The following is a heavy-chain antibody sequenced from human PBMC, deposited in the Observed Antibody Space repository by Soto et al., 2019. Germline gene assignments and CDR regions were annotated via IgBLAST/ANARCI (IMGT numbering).Heavy chain of an antibody. V-gene: IGHV3-23*01. J-gene: IGHJ4*02. Sequence: GGSLRLSCAASGLTFSRYAMSWVRQAPGKGLEWVSGISGSGISTYYADSVKGRFTISRDNSKNTLYLQMNSLRAEDTAVYYCAKNSESSAYSSFVCWGQGTLVTVSS. D-gene: IGHD3-22*01. CDR3: AKNSESSAYSSFVC. CDR2: ISGSGIST. CDR1: GLTFSRYA.